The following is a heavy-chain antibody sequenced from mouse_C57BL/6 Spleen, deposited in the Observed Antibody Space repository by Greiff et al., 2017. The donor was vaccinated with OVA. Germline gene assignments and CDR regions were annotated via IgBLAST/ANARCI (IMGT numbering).Heavy chain of an antibody. CDR3: ARLPTGKGYFDV. D-gene: IGHD4-1*02. V-gene: IGHV1-26*01. J-gene: IGHJ1*03. CDR2: INPNNGGT. Sequence: EVQLQQSGPELVKPGASVKISCKASGYTFTDYYMNWVKQSHGKSLEWIGDINPNNGGTSYNQKFKGKATLTVDKSSSTAYMELRSLTSEDSAVYYCARLPTGKGYFDVWGTGTTVTVSS. CDR1: GYTFTDYY.